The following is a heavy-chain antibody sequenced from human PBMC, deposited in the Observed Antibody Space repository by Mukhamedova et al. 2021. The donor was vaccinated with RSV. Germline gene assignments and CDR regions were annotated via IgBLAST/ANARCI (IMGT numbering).Heavy chain of an antibody. CDR3: ARESRGSSGWYYFDY. Sequence: YVDSVKGRFTISRDNAKNSLYLQMNSLRAEDTAVYYCARESRGSSGWYYFDYWGQGTLVTVSS. D-gene: IGHD6-19*01. V-gene: IGHV3-7*01. J-gene: IGHJ4*02.